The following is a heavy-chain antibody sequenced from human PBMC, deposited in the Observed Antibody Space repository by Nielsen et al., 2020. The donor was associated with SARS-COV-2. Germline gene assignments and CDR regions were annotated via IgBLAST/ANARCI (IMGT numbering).Heavy chain of an antibody. CDR1: GGSIISSNW. Sequence: SETLSLTCAVSGGSIISSNWWSWVRQPPGKGLEWLGENYHSGSTNYNPSLKSRVTISVDKSKNQFSLKLSSVTAADTAVYYCARGRAAAGTDYWGQGTLVTVSS. CDR3: ARGRAAAGTDY. CDR2: NYHSGST. J-gene: IGHJ4*02. D-gene: IGHD6-13*01. V-gene: IGHV4-4*02.